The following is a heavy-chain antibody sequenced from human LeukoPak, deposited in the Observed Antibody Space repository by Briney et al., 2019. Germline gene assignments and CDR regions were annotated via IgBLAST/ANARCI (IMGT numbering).Heavy chain of an antibody. V-gene: IGHV1-58*02. D-gene: IGHD3-22*01. CDR1: GFTFTSSA. Sequence: SVKVSCKASGFTFTSSAMQWVRQARGQRLEWIGWIVVGSGNTNYAQKFQERVTITRDMSTSTAYMELSSLRPEDTAVYYCARDGLDYYDSSGYNFDYWGQGTLVTVSS. CDR3: ARDGLDYYDSSGYNFDY. J-gene: IGHJ4*02. CDR2: IVVGSGNT.